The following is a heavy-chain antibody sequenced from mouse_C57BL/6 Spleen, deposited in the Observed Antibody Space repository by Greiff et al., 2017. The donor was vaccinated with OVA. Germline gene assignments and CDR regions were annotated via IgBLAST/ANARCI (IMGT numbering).Heavy chain of an antibody. CDR1: GYTFTDYE. D-gene: IGHD2-13*01. Sequence: QVQLQQSGAELVRPGASVTLSCKASGYTFTDYEMNWVKQTPVPGLEWIGAIDPETGGNAYNQKFKGKAILTADKSSSTAYMELRSLTSDDSAVYYCTRWGLFSFDYWGQGTTLTVSS. V-gene: IGHV1-15*01. CDR3: TRWGLFSFDY. CDR2: IDPETGGN. J-gene: IGHJ2*01.